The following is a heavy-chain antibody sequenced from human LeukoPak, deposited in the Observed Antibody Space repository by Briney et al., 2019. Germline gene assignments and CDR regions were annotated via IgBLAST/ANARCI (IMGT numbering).Heavy chain of an antibody. CDR3: AKGSDFWSGYYNY. CDR2: ISYDGSNN. Sequence: GGSLRLSCAASGFTFSNYAMHWVRQAPVKGLEWIAIISYDGSNNNYADSVKGRFTVSRDNSKNTLYLQMNSLRAEDTAVYYCAKGSDFWSGYYNYWGQGTLVTVSS. D-gene: IGHD3-3*01. V-gene: IGHV3-30*18. CDR1: GFTFSNYA. J-gene: IGHJ4*02.